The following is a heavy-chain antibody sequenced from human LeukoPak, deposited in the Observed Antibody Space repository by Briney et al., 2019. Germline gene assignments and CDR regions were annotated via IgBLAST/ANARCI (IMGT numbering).Heavy chain of an antibody. CDR3: ARAAVAGTYYFDY. J-gene: IGHJ4*02. D-gene: IGHD6-19*01. CDR2: TYYRSKWYN. V-gene: IGHV6-1*01. CDR1: GDSVSSNSAG. Sequence: SQTLSLTCAISGDSVSSNSAGWNWSRQSPSRGLEWLGRTYYRSKWYNDYSVSVKSRITITPDTSKNQFSLQLTSVTPEDTAVYYCARAAVAGTYYFDYWGQGTLVTVSS.